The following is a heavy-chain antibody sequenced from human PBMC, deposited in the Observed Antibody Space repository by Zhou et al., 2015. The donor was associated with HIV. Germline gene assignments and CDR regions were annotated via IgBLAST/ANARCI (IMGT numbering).Heavy chain of an antibody. V-gene: IGHV1-69*06. Sequence: QVQLVQSGAEVKKPGSSVKVSCKASGGTFSSYAISWVRQAPGQGLEWMGGIIPIFGTANYAQKFQGRVTITADKSTSTAYMELSSLRSEDTAVYYCARGIVVPAASRYSSSWKSFDYWGQGTLVTVSS. CDR3: ARGIVVPAASRYSSSWKSFDY. J-gene: IGHJ4*02. CDR1: GGTFSSYA. CDR2: IIPIFGTA. D-gene: IGHD2-2*01.